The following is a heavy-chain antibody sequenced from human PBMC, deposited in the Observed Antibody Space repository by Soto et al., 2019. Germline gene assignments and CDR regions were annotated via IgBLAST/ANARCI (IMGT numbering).Heavy chain of an antibody. CDR3: AREWASRFGEAYYYYYGMDV. CDR2: ISAYNGNT. D-gene: IGHD3-10*01. Sequence: EASVKFSCKASGYTFTSYGISWVRQAPGQGLEWMGWISAYNGNTNYAQKLQGRVTMTTDTSTSTAYMELRSLRSGDTAVYYCAREWASRFGEAYYYYYGMDVWGQGTTVTVSS. V-gene: IGHV1-18*01. J-gene: IGHJ6*02. CDR1: GYTFTSYG.